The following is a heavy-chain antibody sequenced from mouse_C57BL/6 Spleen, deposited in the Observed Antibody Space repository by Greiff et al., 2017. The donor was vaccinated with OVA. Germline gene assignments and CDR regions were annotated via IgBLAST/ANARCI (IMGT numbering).Heavy chain of an antibody. CDR3: ARPNDDYAMDY. D-gene: IGHD2-12*01. J-gene: IGHJ4*01. Sequence: VQLQQSGPELVKPGASVKISCKASGYAFSSSWMNWVKQRPGKGLEWIGRIYPGDGDTNYNGKFKGKATLTADKSSSTAYMQLSSLTSEDSAVYFCARPNDDYAMDYWGQGTSVTVSS. CDR1: GYAFSSSW. CDR2: IYPGDGDT. V-gene: IGHV1-82*01.